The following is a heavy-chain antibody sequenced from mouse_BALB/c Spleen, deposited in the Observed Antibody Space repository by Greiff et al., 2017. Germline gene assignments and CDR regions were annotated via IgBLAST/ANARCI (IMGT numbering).Heavy chain of an antibody. D-gene: IGHD1-2*01. CDR3: ARVTTATDAMDY. CDR1: GFNIKDTY. Sequence: LVESGAELVKPGASVKLSCTASGFNIKDTYMHWVKQRPEQGLEWIGRIDPANGNTKYDPKFQGKATITADTSSNTAYLQLSSLTSEDTAVYYCARVTTATDAMDYWGQGTSVTVSS. J-gene: IGHJ4*01. V-gene: IGHV14-3*02. CDR2: IDPANGNT.